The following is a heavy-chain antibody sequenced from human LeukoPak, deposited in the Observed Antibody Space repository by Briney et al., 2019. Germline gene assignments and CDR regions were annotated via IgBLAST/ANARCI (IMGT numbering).Heavy chain of an antibody. CDR2: IYHSGST. CDR3: ARETRGYSSSWYVSN. V-gene: IGHV4-30-2*01. D-gene: IGHD6-13*01. CDR1: GGSISSGGYY. J-gene: IGHJ4*02. Sequence: TSETLSLTCTVSGGSISSGGYYWSWIRQPPGKGLEWIGYIYHSGSTYYNPSLKSRVTISVDRSKNQFSLKLSSVTAADTAVYYCARETRGYSSSWYVSNWGQGTLVTVSS.